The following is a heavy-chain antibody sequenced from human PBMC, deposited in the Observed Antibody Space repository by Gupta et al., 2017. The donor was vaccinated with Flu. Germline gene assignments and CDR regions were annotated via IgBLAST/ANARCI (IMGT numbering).Heavy chain of an antibody. CDR1: GFTFSSYG. Sequence: SLRLSCAASGFTFSSYGMHWVRQAPVKGLEWVAVISYDGSNKYYADSVKGRFIISRDNSKNTVFLQMNSLRPEDTAVYYCTKDPDDWGQGTLVTVSS. CDR3: TKDPDD. CDR2: ISYDGSNK. V-gene: IGHV3-30*18. J-gene: IGHJ4*02.